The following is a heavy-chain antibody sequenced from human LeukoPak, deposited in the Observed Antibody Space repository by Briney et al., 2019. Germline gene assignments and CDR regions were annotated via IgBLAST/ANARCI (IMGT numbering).Heavy chain of an antibody. J-gene: IGHJ4*02. CDR2: INPNRGST. CDR3: ATGSHVRVYDSSAYYGHY. Sequence: ASVKVSCKASGYTFTIYDINWVRQATGQGLEWMGIINPNRGSTSYAHKFQGRVTMTRDMSTSTVSMEVSSLRSEDTAIYSCATGSHVRVYDSSAYYGHYWGQGTLVTVSS. D-gene: IGHD3-22*01. CDR1: GYTFTIYD. V-gene: IGHV1-46*01.